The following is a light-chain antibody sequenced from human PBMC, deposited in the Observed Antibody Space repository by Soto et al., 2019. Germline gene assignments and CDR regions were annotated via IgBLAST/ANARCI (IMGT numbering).Light chain of an antibody. CDR2: EVT. CDR3: NSYAGSYNLGYV. CDR1: GSDVGGYNY. J-gene: IGLJ1*01. Sequence: QSVLTQPPSASGSPGQSVTISCTGTGSDVGGYNYVSWYQQHPGKAPKLIIYEVTKRPSGVPDRFSGSKSGNTASLTVSGLQAEDESDYYCNSYAGSYNLGYVFGTGTKVTVL. V-gene: IGLV2-8*01.